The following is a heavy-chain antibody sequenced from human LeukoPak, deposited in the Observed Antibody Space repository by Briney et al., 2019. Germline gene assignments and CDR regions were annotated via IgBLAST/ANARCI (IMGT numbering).Heavy chain of an antibody. CDR1: GGSISSSSYY. D-gene: IGHD2-21*01. Sequence: SETLSLTCTVSGGSISSSSYYWGWIRQPPGKGLEWIGSIYYSGSTYYNPSLKSRVTISVDTSKNQFSLKLSSVTAEDTAVYYCAKEVITAYNDYWGQGTLVTVSS. CDR3: AKEVITAYNDY. CDR2: IYYSGST. J-gene: IGHJ4*02. V-gene: IGHV4-39*07.